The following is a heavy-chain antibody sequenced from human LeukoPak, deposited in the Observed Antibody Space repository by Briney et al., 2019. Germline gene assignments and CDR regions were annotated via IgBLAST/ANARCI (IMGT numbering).Heavy chain of an antibody. CDR2: IYYSGST. V-gene: IGHV4-59*01. J-gene: IGHJ4*02. CDR3: ARTLSTLNFDY. Sequence: PSETLSLTCSVSGGSISSYYWSWIRQPPGKGLEWIGYIYYSGSTNYNPSLKSRVTISVDTSKNQFSLKLSSVTAADTAVYYCARTLSTLNFDYWGQGTLVTVSS. CDR1: GGSISSYY.